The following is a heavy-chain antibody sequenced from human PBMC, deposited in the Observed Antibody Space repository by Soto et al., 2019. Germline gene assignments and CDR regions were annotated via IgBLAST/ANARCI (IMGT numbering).Heavy chain of an antibody. D-gene: IGHD1-26*01. CDR3: ARDGPAGIVGPI. V-gene: IGHV1-18*01. CDR1: GYTFTSYG. Sequence: QVQLVQSGAEVKKPGASVKVSCKASGYTFTSYGISWVRQAPGQGLEWMGWISAYNGNTNYAQKLQGRVTMTTDTTTSTANLEVRSLRYDETAVYYCARDGPAGIVGPIWGQGTMVTVSS. CDR2: ISAYNGNT. J-gene: IGHJ3*02.